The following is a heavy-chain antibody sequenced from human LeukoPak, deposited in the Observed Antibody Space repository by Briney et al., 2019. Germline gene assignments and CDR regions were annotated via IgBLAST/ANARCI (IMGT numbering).Heavy chain of an antibody. CDR3: AKAMSSAWNFDL. CDR1: GDSISTYS. Sequence: PSETLSLTCTVSGDSISTYSWIWIRQPPGKGLECIGYISYSGSTNFNPSLQSRVTMSVATSKNQFSLKLNSVTAADTAVYYCAKAMSSAWNFDLWGRGTLVTVSS. V-gene: IGHV4-59*01. J-gene: IGHJ2*01. D-gene: IGHD3-10*01. CDR2: ISYSGST.